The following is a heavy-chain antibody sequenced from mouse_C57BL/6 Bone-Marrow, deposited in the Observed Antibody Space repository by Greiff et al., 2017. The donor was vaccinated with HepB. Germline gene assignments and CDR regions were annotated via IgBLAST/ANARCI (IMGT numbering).Heavy chain of an antibody. V-gene: IGHV5-16*01. CDR2: ISYDGSST. D-gene: IGHD1-1*01. CDR3: ARVYYGYWYFDV. CDR1: GFTFSDYY. J-gene: IGHJ1*03. Sequence: EVKLVESEGGLVQPGSSMKLSCTASGFTFSDYYMAWVRQVPEKGLEWVANISYDGSSTYYLDSLKSRFIISRDNAENILYLQMSSLKSEDTATYYCARVYYGYWYFDVWGTGTTVTVSS.